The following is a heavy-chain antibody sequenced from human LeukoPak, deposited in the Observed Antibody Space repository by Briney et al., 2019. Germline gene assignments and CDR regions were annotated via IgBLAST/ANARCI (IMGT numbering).Heavy chain of an antibody. CDR3: ARPNTWITEGFDF. J-gene: IGHJ5*01. CDR1: GYSNSSGYY. Sequence: SSETLSLTCDVSGYSNSSGYYWGWIRQSPGKGLEWIASIYNSGTTFYNPSLKSRVTLSVDTSKNQFSLKMRSVTAADTAVYYCARPNTWITEGFDFWGQGILVTVSS. D-gene: IGHD3-16*01. V-gene: IGHV4-38-2*01. CDR2: IYNSGTT.